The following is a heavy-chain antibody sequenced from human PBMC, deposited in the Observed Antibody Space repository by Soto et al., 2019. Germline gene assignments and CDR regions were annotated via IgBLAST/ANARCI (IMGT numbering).Heavy chain of an antibody. Sequence: QVHLVESGGGVVQPGGSLRLSCAASGFTFSTYGMHWVRQAPGKGLEWVAVISHDGSHKYFVDSVQGRFTISRDNSKNTLTLQMTSLRAADTAVYYWAELPGSGWNHQRYGMDVWGQGATVTVSS. CDR3: AELPGSGWNHQRYGMDV. CDR1: GFTFSTYG. J-gene: IGHJ6*02. CDR2: ISHDGSHK. D-gene: IGHD6-19*01. V-gene: IGHV3-30*03.